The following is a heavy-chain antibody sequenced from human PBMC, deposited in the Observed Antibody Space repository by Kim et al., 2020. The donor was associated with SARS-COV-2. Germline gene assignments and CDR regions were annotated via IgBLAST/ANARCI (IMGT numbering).Heavy chain of an antibody. CDR2: IYPGDSDT. J-gene: IGHJ4*02. D-gene: IGHD2-15*01. CDR3: ARQSCSGGSCYRNYFDY. Sequence: GESLKISCKGSGYSFTSYWIGWVRQMPGKGLEWMGIIYPGDSDTRYSPSFQGQVTISADKSISTAYLQWSSLKASDTAMYYCARQSCSGGSCYRNYFDYWGQGTLVTVSS. V-gene: IGHV5-51*01. CDR1: GYSFTSYW.